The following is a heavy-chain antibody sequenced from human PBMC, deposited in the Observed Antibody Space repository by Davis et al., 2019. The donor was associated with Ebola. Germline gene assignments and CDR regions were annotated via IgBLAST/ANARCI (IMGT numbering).Heavy chain of an antibody. J-gene: IGHJ5*01. CDR3: VRLPFTFGLLDS. V-gene: IGHV5-51*01. CDR2: IYPGDSDT. D-gene: IGHD3-16*01. Sequence: GESLKISCKGSGYSFSSSWIGWVRQMPGRGLEWMGIIYPGDSDTRYSPSFQGQVTISADKSINTAYLQWSGLKASDTAKYYCVRLPFTFGLLDSWGQGSLVIVSS. CDR1: GYSFSSSW.